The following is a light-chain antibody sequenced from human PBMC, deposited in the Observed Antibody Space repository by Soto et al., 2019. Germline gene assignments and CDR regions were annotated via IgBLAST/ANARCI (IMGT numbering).Light chain of an antibody. CDR1: QSIGSY. J-gene: IGKJ1*01. Sequence: EIVMTQSPATLSSSPGESVTLSCWASQSIGSYLAWYQQKPGQPPRLLIYDASNRAAGVPARFSGDGSGTDFTLTISSLEPEDLAVYYCQQRSSWPQTFGQGTKVDLK. CDR3: QQRSSWPQT. V-gene: IGKV3-11*01. CDR2: DAS.